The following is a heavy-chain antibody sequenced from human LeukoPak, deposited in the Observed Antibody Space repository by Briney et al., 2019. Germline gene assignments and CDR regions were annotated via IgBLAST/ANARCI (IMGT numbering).Heavy chain of an antibody. V-gene: IGHV1-18*01. CDR1: GYTFTSYG. J-gene: IGHJ4*02. Sequence: ASVKVSCKASGYTFTSYGISWVRQAPGQGLEWMGWISAYNGNTNYAQRLQGRVTMTTDTSTSTAYMELRSLRSDDTAVYYCARPYYDSSAPPYDYWGQGTLVTVSS. CDR3: ARPYYDSSAPPYDY. D-gene: IGHD3-22*01. CDR2: ISAYNGNT.